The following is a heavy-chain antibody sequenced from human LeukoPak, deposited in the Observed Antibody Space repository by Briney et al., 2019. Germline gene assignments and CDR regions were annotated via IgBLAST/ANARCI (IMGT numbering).Heavy chain of an antibody. CDR1: GFTFSSYG. D-gene: IGHD3-10*01. Sequence: GRSLRLSCAASGFTFSSYGMHWVRQAPGKGLEWVAVISLDGSNKYYADSVKGRFTISRDNSKNTLYLQMNSLRAEDTDVYYCAKYYASNYYYGMDVWGQGTTVTVSS. CDR3: AKYYASNYYYGMDV. CDR2: ISLDGSNK. V-gene: IGHV3-30*18. J-gene: IGHJ6*02.